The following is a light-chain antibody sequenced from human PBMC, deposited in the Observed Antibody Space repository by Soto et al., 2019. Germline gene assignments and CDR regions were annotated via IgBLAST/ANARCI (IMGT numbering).Light chain of an antibody. V-gene: IGLV2-23*02. CDR1: SSDVGSYNL. CDR2: EVS. J-gene: IGLJ1*01. CDR3: CSYADSSTLND. Sequence: QSVLTQPASVCGSPGQSITISCTGTSSDVGSYNLVSWYQQHPGKAPKLMIYEVSKRPSGVSNRFSGSKSGNTASLTISGLQAEDEADYYCCSYADSSTLNDFGTGTKLTVL.